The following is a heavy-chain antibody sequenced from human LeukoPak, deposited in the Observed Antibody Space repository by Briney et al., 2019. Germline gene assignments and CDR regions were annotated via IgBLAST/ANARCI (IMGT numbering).Heavy chain of an antibody. J-gene: IGHJ6*04. Sequence: GGSLKLSCAASGFTFSSYEMNWVRKAQGKGLEWVSYISSSGSTIYYADSVKGRFTISRDNAKNSLYLQMNSLRAEDTAVYYCAELGITMIGGVWGKGTTVTISS. CDR2: ISSSGSTI. CDR1: GFTFSSYE. V-gene: IGHV3-48*03. D-gene: IGHD3-10*02. CDR3: AELGITMIGGV.